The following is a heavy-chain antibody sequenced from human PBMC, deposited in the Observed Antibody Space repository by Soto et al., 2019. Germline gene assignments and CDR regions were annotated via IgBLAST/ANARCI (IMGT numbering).Heavy chain of an antibody. V-gene: IGHV3-30*18. J-gene: IGHJ4*02. CDR1: GFTFSSYG. CDR3: AKDHMPDILTGNDY. D-gene: IGHD3-9*01. CDR2: ISYDGSNK. Sequence: QVQLVESGGGVVQPGRSLRLSCAASGFTFSSYGMHWVRQAPGKGLEWVAVISYDGSNKYYADSVKGRFTISRDNSKNTLYLQMNSLRAEDTAVYYCAKDHMPDILTGNDYWGQGTLVTVSS.